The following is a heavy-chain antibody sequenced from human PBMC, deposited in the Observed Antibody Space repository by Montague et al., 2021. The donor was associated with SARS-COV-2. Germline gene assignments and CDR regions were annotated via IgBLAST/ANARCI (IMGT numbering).Heavy chain of an antibody. CDR3: ARFGSGTLEFDL. CDR2: IRTTGHT. Sequence: TLSLTCTVSGASISTGIYYWSWIRQPAGKGLEWIGRIRTTGHTDYNSSLESRGFMSADTSTNQFSLSLTSVTAADTAVYFCARFGSGTLEFDLWGQGTL. J-gene: IGHJ4*02. CDR1: GASISTGIYY. V-gene: IGHV4-61*02. D-gene: IGHD1-26*01.